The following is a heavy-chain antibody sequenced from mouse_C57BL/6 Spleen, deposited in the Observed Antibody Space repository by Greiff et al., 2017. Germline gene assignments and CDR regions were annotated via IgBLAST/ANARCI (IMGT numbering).Heavy chain of an antibody. V-gene: IGHV1-52*01. D-gene: IGHD2-4*01. J-gene: IGHJ4*01. CDR2: IDPSDSET. Sequence: QVQLKQPGAELVRPGSSVKLSCKASGYTFTSYWMHWVKQRPIQGLEWIGNIDPSDSETHYNQKFKDKATLTVAKSSSTADMQLSSLTSEDSAVYYGARGDDYDRAMDYWGQGTSVTVSS. CDR3: ARGDDYDRAMDY. CDR1: GYTFTSYW.